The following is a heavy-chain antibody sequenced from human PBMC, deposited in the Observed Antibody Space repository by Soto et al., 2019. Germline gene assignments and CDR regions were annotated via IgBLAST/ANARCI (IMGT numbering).Heavy chain of an antibody. D-gene: IGHD3-10*01. J-gene: IGHJ4*02. V-gene: IGHV3-21*01. CDR2: ISSSRTYI. CDR1: GFTFSSYS. Sequence: PGGSLRLSCAASGFTFSSYSMNWVRQAPGKGLEWVSSISSSRTYIYYADSVKGRFTISRDNAKNSLYLQMNRLRAEDTAVYYCVRVEGGYYGSGSFGFDYWGQGTLVTVSS. CDR3: VRVEGGYYGSGSFGFDY.